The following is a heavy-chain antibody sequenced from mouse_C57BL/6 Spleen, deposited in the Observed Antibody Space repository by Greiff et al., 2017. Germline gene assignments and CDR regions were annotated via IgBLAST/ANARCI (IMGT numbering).Heavy chain of an antibody. V-gene: IGHV1-42*01. Sequence: EVHLVESGPELVKPGASVKISCKASGYSFTGYYMNWVKQSPEQSLEWIGEINPSTGGTTYNQKFKAKATLTVDKSSSTAYMQLKSLTSEDSAVYYCARGDINYYSSSYERVYAMDYWGQGTSVTVSS. CDR3: ARGDINYYSSSYERVYAMDY. J-gene: IGHJ4*01. CDR1: GYSFTGYY. D-gene: IGHD1-1*01. CDR2: INPSTGGT.